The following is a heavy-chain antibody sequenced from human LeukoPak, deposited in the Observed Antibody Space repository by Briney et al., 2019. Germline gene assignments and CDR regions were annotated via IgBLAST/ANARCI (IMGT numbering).Heavy chain of an antibody. V-gene: IGHV4-34*01. J-gene: IGHJ4*02. CDR2: INHSGST. CDR1: GGSFSGYH. CDR3: ATSYGDYNDY. Sequence: SETLSLTCAIYGGSFSGYHWSWIRQPPGKGLEWIGEINHSGSTNYNPSLKSRVTISVDTSKNQFSLKLSSVTAADTAVYYCATSYGDYNDYWGQGTLVTVSS. D-gene: IGHD4-17*01.